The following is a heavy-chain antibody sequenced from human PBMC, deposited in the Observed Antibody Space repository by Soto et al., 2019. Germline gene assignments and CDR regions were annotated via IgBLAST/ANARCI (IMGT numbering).Heavy chain of an antibody. CDR2: ISGSGGST. D-gene: IGHD1-26*01. V-gene: IGHV3-23*01. CDR3: AKVLSGSYFDY. CDR1: GFTFSSYA. Sequence: GGSLRLSCAASGFTFSSYAMSWVRQAPGKGLEWVSAISGSGGSTYYADSVKGRFTISRDNSKNTLYLQMNSLRAEDSDGAYCAKVLSGSYFDYWGQGTLVTVSS. J-gene: IGHJ4*02.